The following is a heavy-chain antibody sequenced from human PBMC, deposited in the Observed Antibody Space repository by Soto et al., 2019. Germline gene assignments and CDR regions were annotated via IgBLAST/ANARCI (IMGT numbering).Heavy chain of an antibody. D-gene: IGHD3-22*01. CDR3: ARGRTVRNYADDSSDYFYFFDY. V-gene: IGHV4-59*01. Sequence: SETLSLTCTVSGDSISTFYWGWMRQSPGKELEWIGYVYYTGSTNYNPSLKSRVTISVDRSKNQFSLKLTSANAADTAVYYCARGRTVRNYADDSSDYFYFFDYWGQGTPVTVSS. J-gene: IGHJ4*02. CDR1: GDSISTFY. CDR2: VYYTGST.